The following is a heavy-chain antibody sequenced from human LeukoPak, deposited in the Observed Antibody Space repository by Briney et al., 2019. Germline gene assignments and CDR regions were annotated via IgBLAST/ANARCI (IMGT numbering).Heavy chain of an antibody. CDR2: ISYHGSNK. J-gene: IGHJ6*02. CDR1: GFTFSSYC. CDR3: AKDHCSGTSCFNYYGMDV. Sequence: GGSLRLSCAASGFTFSSYCMHWVRQAPGKGLEWVAVISYHGSNKYHADSVKGRFTISRDNSKNTLYLQMNSLRAEDTAVYYCAKDHCSGTSCFNYYGMDVWGQGTTVTVSS. V-gene: IGHV3-30*18. D-gene: IGHD2-2*01.